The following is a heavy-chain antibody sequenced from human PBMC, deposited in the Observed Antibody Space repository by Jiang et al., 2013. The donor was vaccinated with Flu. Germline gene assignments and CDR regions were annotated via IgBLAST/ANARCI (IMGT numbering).Heavy chain of an antibody. CDR2: IYYSGST. J-gene: IGHJ6*02. V-gene: IGHV4-39*07. CDR3: ARVGYYYYDMDV. Sequence: PPGERGLEWIGSIYYSGSTYYNPSLKSRVTRSVDTSKNQFSLKLSSVTAADTAVYYCARVGYYYYDMDVWGHGTTVTVSS.